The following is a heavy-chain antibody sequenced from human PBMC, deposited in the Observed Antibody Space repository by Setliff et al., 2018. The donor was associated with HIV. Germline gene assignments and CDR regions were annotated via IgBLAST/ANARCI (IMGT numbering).Heavy chain of an antibody. J-gene: IGHJ6*03. V-gene: IGHV1-18*01. CDR3: VRDRTQQNWGSRGYYYMDV. CDR2: ISAYNGNT. D-gene: IGHD7-27*01. Sequence: ASVKVSCKASGYTFTSYGISWVRQAPGQGLEWMGWISAYNGNTNYAQKLQGRVTMTTDTSTSTAYMELRSLRSDVTAVYYCVRDRTQQNWGSRGYYYMDVWGKGTTVTVSS. CDR1: GYTFTSYG.